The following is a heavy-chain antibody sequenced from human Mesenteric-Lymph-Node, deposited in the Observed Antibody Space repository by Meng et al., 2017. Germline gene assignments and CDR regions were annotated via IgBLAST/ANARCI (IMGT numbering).Heavy chain of an antibody. J-gene: IGHJ4*02. CDR3: ASALRLSSSGWSLDY. CDR2: IIPIFGTA. CDR1: GGTFSSYA. D-gene: IGHD6-19*01. Sequence: VRLVRLGVEVRKPGSSVKVSCKASGGTFSSYAISWVRQAPGQGLEWMGGIIPIFGTANYAQKFQGRVTITADKSTSTAYMELSSLRSEDTAVYYCASALRLSSSGWSLDYWGQGTLVTVSS. V-gene: IGHV1-69*06.